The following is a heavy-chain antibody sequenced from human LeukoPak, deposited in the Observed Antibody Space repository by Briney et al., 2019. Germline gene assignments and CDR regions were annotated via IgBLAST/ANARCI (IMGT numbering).Heavy chain of an antibody. D-gene: IGHD3/OR15-3a*01. CDR1: GFTFSNYA. J-gene: IGHJ3*02. CDR2: ISGNGGLT. CDR3: ARSTGYYTSGAFDI. V-gene: IGHV3-23*01. Sequence: GGSLRLSCAASGFTFSNYAMSWVRQAPGKGLEWVSAISGNGGLTYYADSVKGRFTISRDNSKNTLYLQMNSLRAEDTAVYFCARSTGYYTSGAFDIWGQGTMVTVSS.